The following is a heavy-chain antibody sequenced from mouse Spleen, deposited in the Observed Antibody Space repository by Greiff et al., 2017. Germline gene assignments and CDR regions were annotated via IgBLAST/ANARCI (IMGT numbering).Heavy chain of an antibody. CDR2: IDPETGGT. CDR3: TRNGYYVDY. CDR1: GYTFPDYE. J-gene: IGHJ2*01. D-gene: IGHD2-2*01. V-gene: IGHV1-15*01. Sequence: QVQLQQSGAELVRPGASVTLSCKASGYTFPDYEMHWVKQTPVHGLEWIGAIDPETGGTAYNQKFKGKAILTADKSSSTAYMELRSLTSEDSAVYYCTRNGYYVDYWGQGTTLTVSS.